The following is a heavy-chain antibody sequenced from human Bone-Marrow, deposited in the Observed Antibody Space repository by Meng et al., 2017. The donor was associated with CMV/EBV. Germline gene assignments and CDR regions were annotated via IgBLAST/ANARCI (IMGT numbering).Heavy chain of an antibody. Sequence: GSLRLSCTVSGGSISSSSYYWGWIRQPPGKGLEWIGSIYYSGSTYYNPSLKSRVTISVDTSKNQFSLKLSSVTAADTAVYYCARGGKVVPAPYDYWGQGTVVTVSS. J-gene: IGHJ4*02. CDR3: ARGGKVVPAPYDY. V-gene: IGHV4-39*07. CDR2: IYYSGST. CDR1: GGSISSSSYY. D-gene: IGHD2-2*01.